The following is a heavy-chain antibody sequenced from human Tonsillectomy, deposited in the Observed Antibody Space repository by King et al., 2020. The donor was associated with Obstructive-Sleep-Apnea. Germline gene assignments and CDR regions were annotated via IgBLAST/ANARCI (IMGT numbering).Heavy chain of an antibody. D-gene: IGHD2-8*01. CDR1: GYSISSGYY. Sequence: QLQESGPGLVKPSETLSLTCTVSGYSISSGYYWGWIRQPPGKGLEWIGSIYHSGSTYYNPSLKSRVTISVDTSKNQFSLKLSSVTAADTAVYYCARESGVCYICSGWFDPWGQGTLVTVSS. V-gene: IGHV4-38-2*02. J-gene: IGHJ5*02. CDR3: ARESGVCYICSGWFDP. CDR2: IYHSGST.